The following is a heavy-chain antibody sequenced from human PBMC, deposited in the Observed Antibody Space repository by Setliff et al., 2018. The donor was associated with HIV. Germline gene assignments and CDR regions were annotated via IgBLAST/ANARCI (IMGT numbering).Heavy chain of an antibody. CDR1: GGSIRSNDW. J-gene: IGHJ3*02. Sequence: PSETLSLTCTVSGGSIRSNDWWSWVRQPPGKGLELIGEINHRGSTYYNPSLKSRVTISVDTSKNQFSLKLTSVTAAGTALYYCARKGLRVIQLERRRSAFDIWGQGTMVTVSS. D-gene: IGHD1-1*01. V-gene: IGHV4-4*02. CDR2: INHRGST. CDR3: ARKGLRVIQLERRRSAFDI.